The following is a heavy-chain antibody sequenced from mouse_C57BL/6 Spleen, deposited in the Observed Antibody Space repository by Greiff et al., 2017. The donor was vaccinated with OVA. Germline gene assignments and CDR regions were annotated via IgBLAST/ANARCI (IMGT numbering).Heavy chain of an antibody. D-gene: IGHD1-1*01. J-gene: IGHJ4*01. CDR3: ATRVVATPMDY. V-gene: IGHV1-26*01. CDR1: GYTFTDYY. Sequence: VQLQQSGPELVKPGASVKISCKASGYTFTDYYMNWVKQSHGKSLEWIGDINPNNGGTSYNQKFKGKATLTVDKSSSTADMELRSLTSEDSAVYYCATRVVATPMDYWGQGTSVTVSS. CDR2: INPNNGGT.